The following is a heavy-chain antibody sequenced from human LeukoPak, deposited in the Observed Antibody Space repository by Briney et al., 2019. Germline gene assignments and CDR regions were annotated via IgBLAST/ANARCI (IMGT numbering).Heavy chain of an antibody. J-gene: IGHJ3*02. V-gene: IGHV3-53*01. D-gene: IGHD6-19*01. CDR1: GFTVSSNY. CDR2: IYSGGST. Sequence: GGSLRLSCAASGFTVSSNYMSWVRQAPGKGLEWVSVIYSGGSTYYADSVKGRFTISRDNSKNTLYLQMNSLRAEDTAVYYCARESAGTAFDIWGQETMVTVSS. CDR3: ARESAGTAFDI.